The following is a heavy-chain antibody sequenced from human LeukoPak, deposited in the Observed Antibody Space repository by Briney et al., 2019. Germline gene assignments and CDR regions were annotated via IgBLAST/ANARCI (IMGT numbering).Heavy chain of an antibody. CDR2: ISGDGGST. V-gene: IGHV3-43*02. Sequence: GGSLRLSCAAPGFIFDNYAIHWVRQAPGKGLEWVSLISGDGGSTFYADSVRGRFTISRDNTRKSLSLQMSSLRSEDTALYYCAGESETSGWYDYWGQGTQVTVSS. D-gene: IGHD6-19*01. CDR3: AGESETSGWYDY. J-gene: IGHJ4*02. CDR1: GFIFDNYA.